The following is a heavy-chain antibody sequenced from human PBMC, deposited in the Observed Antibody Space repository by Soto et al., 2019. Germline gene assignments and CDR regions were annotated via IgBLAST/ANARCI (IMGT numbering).Heavy chain of an antibody. J-gene: IGHJ4*02. D-gene: IGHD1-1*01. CDR2: IYYSGST. CDR3: ASVKNWNDFDY. Sequence: PSETLSLTCTVSGGSFTTYYWSWIRQPPGKGPEWIGYIYYSGSTNYNPSLKSRDTISLDTSKNQFSLKLSSVTAADTAVYYCASVKNWNDFDYWGQGTLVTVSS. CDR1: GGSFTTYY. V-gene: IGHV4-59*01.